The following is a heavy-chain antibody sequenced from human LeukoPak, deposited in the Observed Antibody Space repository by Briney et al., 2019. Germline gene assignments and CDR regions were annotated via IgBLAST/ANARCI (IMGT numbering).Heavy chain of an antibody. J-gene: IGHJ3*02. V-gene: IGHV3-72*01. Sequence: QPGGSLRLSCAASGFTFSDHYMDWVRQAPGEGLEWVARIRKKSNGYNTQYAASVKGRFIISREDSRNSLYLQMNSLKTEDTAVYYCARVGVVVPAGMDIWGKGTMVTVSS. D-gene: IGHD2-2*01. CDR1: GFTFSDHY. CDR2: IRKKSNGYNT. CDR3: ARVGVVVPAGMDI.